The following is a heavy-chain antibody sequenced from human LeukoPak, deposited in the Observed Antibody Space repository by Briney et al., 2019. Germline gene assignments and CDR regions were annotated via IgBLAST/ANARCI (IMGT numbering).Heavy chain of an antibody. CDR1: KFTFSAYA. V-gene: IGHV3-30*18. D-gene: IGHD3-3*01. CDR3: VKEYHSRGFGAYFDY. Sequence: PGGSLRLSCSASKFTFSAYAMQWVHQAPAKGLGWVAVISGDGSIKIYADSVKSRFTLSRDNSINTVDLQMNSLRAEDTAVYYCVKEYHSRGFGAYFDYWGQGTLVTVSS. CDR2: ISGDGSIK. J-gene: IGHJ4*02.